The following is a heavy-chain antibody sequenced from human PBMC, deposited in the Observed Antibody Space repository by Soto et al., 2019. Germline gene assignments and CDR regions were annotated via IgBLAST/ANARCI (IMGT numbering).Heavy chain of an antibody. CDR1: GGSISSSSYY. Sequence: SETLSLTCTVSGGSISSSSYYWGWIRQPPGKGLEWIGSIYYSGSTYYNPSLKSRVTISVDTSKNQFSLKLSSVTAADTAVYYCARHSSGWGKGDYWGQGTLVTVSS. V-gene: IGHV4-39*01. CDR2: IYYSGST. CDR3: ARHSSGWGKGDY. D-gene: IGHD6-19*01. J-gene: IGHJ4*02.